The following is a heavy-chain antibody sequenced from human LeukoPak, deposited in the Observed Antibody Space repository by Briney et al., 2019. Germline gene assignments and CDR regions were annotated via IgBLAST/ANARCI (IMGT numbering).Heavy chain of an antibody. CDR2: IIPIFGTA. J-gene: IGHJ4*02. D-gene: IGHD1-14*01. CDR1: VGTFSTYA. V-gene: IGHV1-69*13. CDR3: ARAGGNYYFNY. Sequence: GASVKVSCKASVGTFSTYAISWVRQAPGQGLEWMGGIIPIFGTANYAQKFQGRVTITADESTSTAYMELSSLRSEDTAVYYCARAGGNYYFNYWGQGTLVTVSS.